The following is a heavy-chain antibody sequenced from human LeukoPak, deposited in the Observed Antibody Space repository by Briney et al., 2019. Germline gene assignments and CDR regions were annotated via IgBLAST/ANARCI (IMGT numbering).Heavy chain of an antibody. CDR3: ARTGNWGAFDI. D-gene: IGHD3-16*01. J-gene: IGHJ3*02. CDR2: IYTSGSN. CDR1: GGPISSGSYY. Sequence: PSQTLSLTCTVSGGPISSGSYYWSWIRQPAGKGLEWIGRIYTSGSNNYNPSLKSRVTISVDTSKNQFSLKLSSVAAADTGVYYCARTGNWGAFDIWGQGTLVTVSS. V-gene: IGHV4-61*02.